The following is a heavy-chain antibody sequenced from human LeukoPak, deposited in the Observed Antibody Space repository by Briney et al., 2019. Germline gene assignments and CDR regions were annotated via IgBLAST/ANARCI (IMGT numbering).Heavy chain of an antibody. CDR3: AKTIADGDNSLLNY. J-gene: IGHJ4*02. D-gene: IGHD5-24*01. CDR2: ISSSSSYI. CDR1: GFTFSSYS. V-gene: IGHV3-21*04. Sequence: PGGSLRLSCAASGFTFSSYSMNWVRQAPGKGLEWVSSISSSSSYIYYADSVKGRFTISRDNSKNTLYLQMNSLRAEDTAVYYCAKTIADGDNSLLNYWGQGTLVTVSS.